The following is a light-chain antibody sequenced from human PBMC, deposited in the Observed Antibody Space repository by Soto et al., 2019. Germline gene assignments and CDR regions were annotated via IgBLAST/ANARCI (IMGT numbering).Light chain of an antibody. CDR1: STDVGAYNY. J-gene: IGLJ3*02. V-gene: IGLV2-8*01. CDR3: GSHAGNSTWV. CDR2: EVT. Sequence: QSALTQPPSASGSPGQSVTISCTGTSTDVGAYNYVSWYQQHPGKAPKLMIYEVTKRPSGVPDRFSGSKSGNTASLTVSGLQTEVEADYYCGSHAGNSTWVFGGGTKLTVL.